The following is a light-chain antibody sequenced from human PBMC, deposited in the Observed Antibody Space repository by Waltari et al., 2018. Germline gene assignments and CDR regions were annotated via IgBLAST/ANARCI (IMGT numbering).Light chain of an antibody. V-gene: IGLV1-47*01. CDR1: SSTIGSNY. CDR3: AAWDDSLSGYV. Sequence: QRVTISCSGSSSTIGSNYVYWYQQLPGTAPKLLIYRNNQRPSGVPDRFSGSKSGTSASLAISGLRSEDEADYYCAAWDDSLSGYVFGTGTKVTVL. CDR2: RNN. J-gene: IGLJ1*01.